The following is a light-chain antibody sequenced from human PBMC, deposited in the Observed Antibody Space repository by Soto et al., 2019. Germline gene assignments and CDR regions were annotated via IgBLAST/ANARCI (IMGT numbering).Light chain of an antibody. Sequence: EIVLMQSPGTLSLSPGERVTLSCRASQSVSSSYLAWYQQKPGQAPRLLIYGVSNRATGIPDRFSGSGSGTDFTLTISRLEPEDFAVYYCQQYGRSPWTFGQGTKV. CDR1: QSVSSSY. CDR3: QQYGRSPWT. V-gene: IGKV3-20*01. CDR2: GVS. J-gene: IGKJ1*01.